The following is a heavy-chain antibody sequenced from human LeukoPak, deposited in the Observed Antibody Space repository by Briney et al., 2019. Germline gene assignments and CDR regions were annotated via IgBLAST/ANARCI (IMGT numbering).Heavy chain of an antibody. V-gene: IGHV4-39*07. CDR2: IYYSGST. Sequence: SETLSLTCTVSGGSISSSSYYWGWIRQPPGKGLEWIGSIYYSGSTYYNPSLKSRVTISVDTSKNQFSLKLSSVIAADTAVYYCARSYVSSSGWYLDYWGQGTLVTVSS. CDR1: GGSISSSSYY. CDR3: ARSYVSSSGWYLDY. J-gene: IGHJ4*02. D-gene: IGHD6-19*01.